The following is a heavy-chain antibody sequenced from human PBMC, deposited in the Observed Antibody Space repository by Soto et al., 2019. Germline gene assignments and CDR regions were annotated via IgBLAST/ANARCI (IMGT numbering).Heavy chain of an antibody. CDR2: ISYDGSNK. V-gene: IGHV3-30*18. D-gene: IGHD3-3*01. CDR3: AKGVGPYYDFWSGYKV. Sequence: QVQLVESGGGVVQPGRSLRLSCAASGFTFSSYGMHWVRQAPGKGLEWVAVISYDGSNKYYADSVKGRFTNSRDNSKNTLYLQMNSLRAEDTAVYYCAKGVGPYYDFWSGYKVGGQGTLVTVSS. J-gene: IGHJ4*02. CDR1: GFTFSSYG.